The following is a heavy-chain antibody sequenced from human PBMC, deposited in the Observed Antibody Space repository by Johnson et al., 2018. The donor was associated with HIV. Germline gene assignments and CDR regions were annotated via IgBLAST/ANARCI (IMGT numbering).Heavy chain of an antibody. CDR2: INSDGSST. CDR1: GFTFSSYW. D-gene: IGHD1-26*01. CDR3: ANGDDRGSDAFDI. V-gene: IGHV3-74*02. Sequence: VQLVESGGGLVQPGRSLRLSCAASGFTFSSYWMHWVRQAPGNGLVWVSRINSDGSSTSYADSVKGRFTISRDNAKNTLYLQMNSLRAEDTAVYYCANGDDRGSDAFDILGQGTMVTVSS. J-gene: IGHJ3*02.